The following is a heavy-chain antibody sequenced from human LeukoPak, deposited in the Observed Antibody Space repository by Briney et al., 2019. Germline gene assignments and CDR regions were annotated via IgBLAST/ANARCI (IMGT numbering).Heavy chain of an antibody. Sequence: SETLSLTCAVYGGSFSGYSWSWIRQPPGKGLEWIGEINHSGSTNYNPSLKSRVTISVDTTKNQFSLKLNSVTTADTAVYYCARGQLRRYYFDYWGQGTLVTVSS. J-gene: IGHJ4*02. CDR3: ARGQLRRYYFDY. V-gene: IGHV4-34*01. CDR2: INHSGST. D-gene: IGHD2-2*01. CDR1: GGSFSGYS.